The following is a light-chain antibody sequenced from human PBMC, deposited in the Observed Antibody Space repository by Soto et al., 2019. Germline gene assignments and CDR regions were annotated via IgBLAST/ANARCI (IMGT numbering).Light chain of an antibody. J-gene: IGKJ2*01. CDR2: DVS. CDR1: SSSKW. CDR3: QHTTDFT. Sequence: DIQMTQSPSTLAASVGDTVTITCRSSSKWLAWYQKKPGKAPNLLIYDVSNLERGVPPRFSGSTSGAESTLTITGLQPDDLGTYYCQHTTDFTFGQGTKVEIK. V-gene: IGKV1-5*01.